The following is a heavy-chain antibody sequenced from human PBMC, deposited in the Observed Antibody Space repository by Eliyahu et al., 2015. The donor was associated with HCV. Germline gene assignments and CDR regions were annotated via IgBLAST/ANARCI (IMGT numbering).Heavy chain of an antibody. CDR2: SYYTGNT. CDR3: ARGDYYDSSGYFIPF. Sequence: QVQLQESGPGLVKPSQTLSLTCTVSGGSIRNGGYYWSWIRQHPGKGLEWIAYSYYTGNTHYNPSLKSRVSMSVDTSKNQFFLKLSSVTAADTAVYYCARGDYYDSSGYFIPFWGQGTLVTVSS. J-gene: IGHJ4*02. CDR1: GGSIRNGGYY. V-gene: IGHV4-31*03. D-gene: IGHD3-22*01.